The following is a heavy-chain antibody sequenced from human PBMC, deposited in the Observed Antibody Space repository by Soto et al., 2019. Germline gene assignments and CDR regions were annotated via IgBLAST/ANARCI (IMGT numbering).Heavy chain of an antibody. J-gene: IGHJ6*02. V-gene: IGHV4-59*08. CDR3: ARGKKVRGVINGMDV. CDR1: GGSISSYY. CDR2: IYYSGST. D-gene: IGHD3-10*01. Sequence: SETLSLTCTVSGGSISSYYWSWIRQPPGKGLEWIGYIYYSGSTNYNPSLKSRVTISVDTSKNQFSLKLSSVTAADTAVYYCARGKKVRGVINGMDVCGQGTTATVS.